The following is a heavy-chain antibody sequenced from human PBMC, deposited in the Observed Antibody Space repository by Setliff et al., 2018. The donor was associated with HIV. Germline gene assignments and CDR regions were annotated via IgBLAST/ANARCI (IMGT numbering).Heavy chain of an antibody. CDR1: GFTFSDYY. CDR2: ISSSGTTI. V-gene: IGHV3-11*04. Sequence: LRLSCTASGFTFSDYYMSWIRQSPGKGLEWISYISSSGTTIYYADSVKGRFTISRDNAKNSLYLEMDSLRAEETAVYYCARDLRSSHGSPNYFDYWGRGALVTVSS. D-gene: IGHD2-15*01. CDR3: ARDLRSSHGSPNYFDY. J-gene: IGHJ4*02.